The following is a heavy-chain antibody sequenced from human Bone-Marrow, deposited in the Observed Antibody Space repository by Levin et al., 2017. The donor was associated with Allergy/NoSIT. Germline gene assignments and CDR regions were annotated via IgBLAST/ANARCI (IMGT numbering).Heavy chain of an antibody. Sequence: PGGSLRLSCTASGFTFNDFSLHWVRQAPGKGLEWVASISHDGSDKNYADSVKGRFTISIDTSNNTLHLQMDSLGPDDTALYYCAGSHELWTPTLDYWGQGTLVTVSS. D-gene: IGHD3/OR15-3a*01. CDR2: ISHDGSDK. CDR1: GFTFNDFS. J-gene: IGHJ4*02. V-gene: IGHV3-30-3*01. CDR3: AGSHELWTPTLDY.